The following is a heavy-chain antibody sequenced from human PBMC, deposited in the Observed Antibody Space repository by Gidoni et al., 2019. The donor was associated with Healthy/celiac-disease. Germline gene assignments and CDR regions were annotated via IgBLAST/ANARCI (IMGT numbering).Heavy chain of an antibody. CDR2: ISGSGGST. V-gene: IGHV3-23*01. D-gene: IGHD1-26*01. CDR3: AIVILGATEGYFDY. J-gene: IGHJ4*02. Sequence: EVQLLESGGGLVQPGGSLSLSCAASGFTFSSDAMSGVRQAPWKGLEWVAAISGSGGSTYYAESVKGRVTSSRDNSKNTLELQMNSLRAEDTAVYYCAIVILGATEGYFDYWGQGTLVTVSS. CDR1: GFTFSSDA.